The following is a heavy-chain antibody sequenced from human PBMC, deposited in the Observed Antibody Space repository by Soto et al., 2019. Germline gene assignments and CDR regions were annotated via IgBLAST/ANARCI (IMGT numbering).Heavy chain of an antibody. D-gene: IGHD3-22*01. CDR2: VYSSGCA. J-gene: IGHJ5*02. Sequence: TLSLTCTVSDDSITNYYWTWIRQPAGKGLEWIGHVYSSGCANYNPSLKSRVTMSLDTSKNQFSLSLKSVTAADTAMYYCAKGRGFYSDNYFDPWGQGTQVTVSS. CDR3: AKGRGFYSDNYFDP. V-gene: IGHV4-4*07. CDR1: DDSITNYY.